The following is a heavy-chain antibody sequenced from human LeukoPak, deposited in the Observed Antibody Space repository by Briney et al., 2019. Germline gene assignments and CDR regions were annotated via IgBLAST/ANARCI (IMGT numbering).Heavy chain of an antibody. J-gene: IGHJ4*02. Sequence: PGGSLRLSCAASGFTFSSYWMSWVRQAPGKGLEWIGYIYYSGSTNYNPSLKSRVTISVDTSKNQFSLKLSSVTAADTAVYYCARNSGYCSGGSCYPHFDYWGQGTLVTVSS. CDR2: IYYSGST. D-gene: IGHD2-15*01. V-gene: IGHV4-59*01. CDR3: ARNSGYCSGGSCYPHFDY. CDR1: GFTFSSYW.